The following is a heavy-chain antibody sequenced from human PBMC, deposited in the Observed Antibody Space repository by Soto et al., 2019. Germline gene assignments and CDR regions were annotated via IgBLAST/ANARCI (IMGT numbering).Heavy chain of an antibody. CDR1: GGTFSSYA. V-gene: IGHV1-69*01. Sequence: QVQLVQSGAEVKKPGSSVKVSCKASGGTFSSYAISWVRQAPGQGLEWMGGIIPIFGTANYAQKFQGRVTITADDSTSTAYMELSSLRSEDTAVYYCARGDLGGAYDSSGYYDYYFDYWGQGTLVTVSS. CDR2: IIPIFGTA. D-gene: IGHD3-22*01. CDR3: ARGDLGGAYDSSGYYDYYFDY. J-gene: IGHJ4*02.